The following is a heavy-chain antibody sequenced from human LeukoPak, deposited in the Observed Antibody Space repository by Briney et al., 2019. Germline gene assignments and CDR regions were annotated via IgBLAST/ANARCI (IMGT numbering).Heavy chain of an antibody. CDR1: GYSLTEVS. Sequence: ASVKVSCKVSGYSLTEVSTHWVRQAPGKGLEWMGGFDPEDGEAIYAQKVQGRLTMTEDTSIDTAFMELRSLKSVDTAVYYCVTDIRSGWRNYWGQGTLITVSS. D-gene: IGHD6-19*01. J-gene: IGHJ4*02. CDR2: FDPEDGEA. CDR3: VTDIRSGWRNY. V-gene: IGHV1-24*01.